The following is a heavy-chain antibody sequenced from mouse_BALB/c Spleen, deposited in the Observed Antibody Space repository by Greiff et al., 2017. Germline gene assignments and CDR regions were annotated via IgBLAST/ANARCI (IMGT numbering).Heavy chain of an antibody. CDR3: ARERDGYYGYHAMDY. Sequence: EVMVVESGGGLVQPGGSRKLSCAASGFTFSSFGMHWVRQAPEKGLEWVAYISSGSSTIYYADTVKGRFTISRDNPKNTLFLQVTSLRSEDTAMYYCARERDGYYGYHAMDYWGQGTSVTVSA. J-gene: IGHJ4*01. V-gene: IGHV5-17*02. D-gene: IGHD2-3*01. CDR1: GFTFSSFG. CDR2: ISSGSSTI.